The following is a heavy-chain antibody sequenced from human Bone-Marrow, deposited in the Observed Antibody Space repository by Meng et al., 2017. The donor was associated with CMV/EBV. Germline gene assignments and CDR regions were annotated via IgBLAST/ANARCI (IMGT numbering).Heavy chain of an antibody. CDR2: ISYDGSNK. D-gene: IGHD5-18*01. Sequence: GESLKISCAASGFTFSRYAMHWVRQAPGKGLEWVAGISYDGSNKFYADSVKGRFTISRDNSKNTLYLQMNSLRAEDTAVYYCAREFAYSYSPRLYYYYGMDVWAQGTTATVSS. CDR3: AREFAYSYSPRLYYYYGMDV. J-gene: IGHJ6*02. CDR1: GFTFSRYA. V-gene: IGHV3-30*04.